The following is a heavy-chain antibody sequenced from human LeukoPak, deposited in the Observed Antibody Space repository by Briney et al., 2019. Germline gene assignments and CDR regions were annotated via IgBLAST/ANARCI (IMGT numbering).Heavy chain of an antibody. V-gene: IGHV4-34*01. J-gene: IGHJ1*01. CDR2: INHSGST. CDR3: ARGPRRDGSTRQYFQH. D-gene: IGHD5-24*01. CDR1: GGSFSGYY. Sequence: PSETLSLTCAVYGGSFSGYYWSWIRQPPGKGLEWIGEINHSGSTNYNPSLKSRVTISVDTSKNQFSLKLSSVTAADTAVYYGARGPRRDGSTRQYFQHWGQGTLVTVSS.